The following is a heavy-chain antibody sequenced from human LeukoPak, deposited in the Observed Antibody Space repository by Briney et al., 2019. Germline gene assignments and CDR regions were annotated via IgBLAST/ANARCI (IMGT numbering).Heavy chain of an antibody. D-gene: IGHD6-13*01. CDR1: GGSFSGYY. CDR3: ARYIAAAGSPRLNWFDP. V-gene: IGHV4-34*01. Sequence: SETLSLTCAVYGGSFSGYYWSWIRQPPGKGLEWIGEINHSGSTNYNPSLKSRVTISVDTSKNQFSLKLSSVTAADTAAYYCARYIAAAGSPRLNWFDPWGQGTLVTVSS. CDR2: INHSGST. J-gene: IGHJ5*02.